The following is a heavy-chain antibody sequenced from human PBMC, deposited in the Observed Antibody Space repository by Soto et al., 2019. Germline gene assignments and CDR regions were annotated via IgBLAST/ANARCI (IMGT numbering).Heavy chain of an antibody. D-gene: IGHD3-22*01. CDR2: IDPSDSYT. CDR3: ARHFTVNYFESSGNIYYYYYGMDV. V-gene: IGHV5-10-1*01. Sequence: GESLKISCKGSGYSFTSYWISWVRQMPGKGLEWMGRIDPSDSYTNYSPSFQGHVTISADKSISTAYLQWSSLKASDTAMYYCARHFTVNYFESSGNIYYYYYGMDVGGQGTRVTVPS. J-gene: IGHJ6*02. CDR1: GYSFTSYW.